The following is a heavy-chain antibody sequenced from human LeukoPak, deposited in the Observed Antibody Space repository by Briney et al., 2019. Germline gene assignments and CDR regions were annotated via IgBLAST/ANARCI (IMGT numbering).Heavy chain of an antibody. J-gene: IGHJ4*02. V-gene: IGHV4-38-2*02. D-gene: IGHD2-2*01. CDR1: GYSISSGYY. CDR3: ARVKVLSTSEFFDY. Sequence: SETLSLTCTVSGYSISSGYYWGWIRQPPGKGLEWIGSIYHSGSTYYNPSLKSRVTISVDTSKNQFSLKLSSVTAADTAVYYCARVKVLSTSEFFDYWGQGTLVTVSS. CDR2: IYHSGST.